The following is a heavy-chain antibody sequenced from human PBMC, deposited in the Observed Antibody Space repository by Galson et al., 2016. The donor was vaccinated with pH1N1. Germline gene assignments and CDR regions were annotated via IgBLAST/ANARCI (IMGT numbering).Heavy chain of an antibody. CDR3: ASLTGFWPRVGFDI. CDR1: GYTFPTYW. CDR2: IYAGDSET. J-gene: IGHJ3*02. D-gene: IGHD3-9*01. Sequence: QSGAEVKEPGESLKISCQGSGYTFPTYWIGWVRQMPGKGLESMGLIYAGDSETRYSPSFLGQVTISVDKSISTAYLQWSSLKPSDTAIYYCASLTGFWPRVGFDIWGHGTVVTVSS. V-gene: IGHV5-51*03.